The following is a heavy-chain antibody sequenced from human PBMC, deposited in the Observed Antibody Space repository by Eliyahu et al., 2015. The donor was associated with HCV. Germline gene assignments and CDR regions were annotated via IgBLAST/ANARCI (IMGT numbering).Heavy chain of an antibody. V-gene: IGHV1-46*01. Sequence: QVQLVQSGAEVKKPGASVKVSCKASGYTFTSXYMHWVRQAPGQGLEWMGIINPSGGSTSYAQKFQGRVTMTRDTSTSTVYMELSSLRSEDTAVYYCARDRVVWVVQGVIGNWFDPWGQGTLVTVSS. CDR2: INPSGGST. CDR1: GYTFTSXY. CDR3: ARDRVVWVVQGVIGNWFDP. J-gene: IGHJ5*02. D-gene: IGHD3-10*01.